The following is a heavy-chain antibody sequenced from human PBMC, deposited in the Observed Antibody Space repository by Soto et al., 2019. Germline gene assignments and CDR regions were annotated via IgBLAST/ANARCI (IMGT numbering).Heavy chain of an antibody. CDR2: FRGDGTGA. CDR3: AKPPDYNWNDY. Sequence: PGGSLRLSCAASGFTFSSYAMSWVRQAPGKGLEWVSAFRGDGTGAHYADSVKGRFTISRDNSKDTLYLQMNNLRAEDTAVYYCAKPPDYNWNDYWGQGTLVTVSS. D-gene: IGHD1-20*01. CDR1: GFTFSSYA. J-gene: IGHJ4*02. V-gene: IGHV3-23*01.